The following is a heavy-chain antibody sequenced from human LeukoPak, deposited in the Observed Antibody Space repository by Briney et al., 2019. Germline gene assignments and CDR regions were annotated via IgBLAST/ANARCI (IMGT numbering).Heavy chain of an antibody. Sequence: GGSLRLSCAASGFPFSSYTMNWVRQAPGKGLEWVSYISSSTTTIYYADSVKGRFTISRDNAKNSLFLQMNSLRAADTAVYYCARGRRGRVSSSWYAQAVFFDYWGQGTLVTVSS. CDR1: GFPFSSYT. J-gene: IGHJ4*02. V-gene: IGHV3-48*01. D-gene: IGHD6-13*01. CDR2: ISSSTTTI. CDR3: ARGRRGRVSSSWYAQAVFFDY.